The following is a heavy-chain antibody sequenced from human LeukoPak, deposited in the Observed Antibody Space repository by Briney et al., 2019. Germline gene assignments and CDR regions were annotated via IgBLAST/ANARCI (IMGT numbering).Heavy chain of an antibody. CDR3: ARAGGYSSSWFYYYYGMDV. CDR2: MNPNSSNT. Sequence: GASVKVSCKASGYTFTSYDINWVRQATGQGLEWMGWMNPNSSNTGYAQKFQGRVTMTRNTSISTAYMELSSLRSEDTAVYYCARAGGYSSSWFYYYYGMDVWGQGTTVTVSS. D-gene: IGHD6-13*01. J-gene: IGHJ6*02. V-gene: IGHV1-8*01. CDR1: GYTFTSYD.